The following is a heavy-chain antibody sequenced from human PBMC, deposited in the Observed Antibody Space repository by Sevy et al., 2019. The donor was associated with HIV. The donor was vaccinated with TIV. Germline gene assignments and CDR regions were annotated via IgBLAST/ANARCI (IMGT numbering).Heavy chain of an antibody. V-gene: IGHV3-30*03. J-gene: IGHJ6*02. Sequence: GGSLRLSCAASGFTFSLYFIHWVRQAPGRGLEWVAVISSDGSNEYYADSVKGRFTISRDNSKNTLYLQMNSLRAEDTALYFCAGDLPSAVTFAFYSYGMDVWGQGTTVTVSS. D-gene: IGHD4-17*01. CDR2: ISSDGSNE. CDR1: GFTFSLYF. CDR3: AGDLPSAVTFAFYSYGMDV.